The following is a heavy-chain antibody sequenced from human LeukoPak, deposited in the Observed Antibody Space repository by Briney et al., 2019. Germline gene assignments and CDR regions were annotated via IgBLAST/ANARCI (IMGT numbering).Heavy chain of an antibody. J-gene: IGHJ4*02. CDR3: VRDHYYSFDY. CDR2: ISSSSSAI. D-gene: IGHD2/OR15-2a*01. Sequence: GGSLRLSCAASGFTFSSYSMNWVRRAPGKGLEWISYISSSSSAIYYADSVKGRSTISRDNAKNSLYLQMNSLRDEDTAVYYCVRDHYYSFDYWGQGTLVTVSS. V-gene: IGHV3-48*02. CDR1: GFTFSSYS.